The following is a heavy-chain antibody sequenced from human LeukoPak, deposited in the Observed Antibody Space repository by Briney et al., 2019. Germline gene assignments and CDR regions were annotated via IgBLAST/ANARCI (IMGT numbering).Heavy chain of an antibody. Sequence: GESLKISCKGSGYSFTSYWIGWVRQMPGKGLEWMGIIYPGDSDTRYSPSFQGQVTISADKSISTAYLPWSSLKAPDTARYYCARQDGDYVRRYWGQGTLVTVSS. V-gene: IGHV5-51*01. J-gene: IGHJ4*02. D-gene: IGHD4-17*01. CDR1: GYSFTSYW. CDR2: IYPGDSDT. CDR3: ARQDGDYVRRY.